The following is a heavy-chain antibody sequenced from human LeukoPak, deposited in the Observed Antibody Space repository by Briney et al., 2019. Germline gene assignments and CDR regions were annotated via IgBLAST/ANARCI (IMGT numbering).Heavy chain of an antibody. Sequence: GASVKVSCKASGDTFTSYGISWVRQAPGQGLEWVGWISAYNGNTNYAQKLQGRVTMTTDTSTSTAYMELRSLRSDDTAVYYCASPRDYGDYALHYWGQGTLVTVSS. CDR1: GDTFTSYG. J-gene: IGHJ4*02. CDR2: ISAYNGNT. D-gene: IGHD4-17*01. CDR3: ASPRDYGDYALHY. V-gene: IGHV1-18*01.